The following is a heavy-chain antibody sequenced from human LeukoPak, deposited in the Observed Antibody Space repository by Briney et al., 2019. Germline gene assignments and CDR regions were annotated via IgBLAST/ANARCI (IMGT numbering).Heavy chain of an antibody. CDR3: ARDSLPARRTVRGADNY. CDR2: INPNSGGT. D-gene: IGHD3-10*01. J-gene: IGHJ4*02. CDR1: GYTFTGYY. Sequence: ASVKVSCKASGYTFTGYYMHWVRQAPGQGLEWMGWINPNSGGTNYAQKFQGRVTMTRDTSISTAYVELSRLRSDDTAVYYCARDSLPARRTVRGADNYWGQGTLVTVSS. V-gene: IGHV1-2*02.